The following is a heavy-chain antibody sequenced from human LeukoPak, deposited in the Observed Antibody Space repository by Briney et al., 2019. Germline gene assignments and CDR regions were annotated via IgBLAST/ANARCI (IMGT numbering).Heavy chain of an antibody. Sequence: ASVKVSCKASGYTFTSYGISWVRQAPGQGLEWMGWISAYNGNTNYAQKLQGRVTMTTDTSTSTAYMELRSLRSDDTAVYYCARDGRDIVVVPAGSFDPWGKGTLVTVSS. CDR3: ARDGRDIVVVPAGSFDP. CDR2: ISAYNGNT. V-gene: IGHV1-18*01. J-gene: IGHJ5*02. CDR1: GYTFTSYG. D-gene: IGHD2-2*01.